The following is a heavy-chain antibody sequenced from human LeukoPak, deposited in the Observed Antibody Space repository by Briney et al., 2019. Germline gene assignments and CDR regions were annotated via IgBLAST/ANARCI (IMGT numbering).Heavy chain of an antibody. CDR1: GFTFSSYA. CDR2: ISYDGSNK. J-gene: IGHJ5*02. V-gene: IGHV3-30-3*01. Sequence: GRSLRLSCAASGFTFSSYAMHWVRQAPGKGLEWVAVISYDGSNKYYADSVKGRFTISRDNSKNTLYLQMNCLRAEDTAVYYCAREVVVVPAAMPSNWFDPWGQGTLVTVSS. CDR3: AREVVVVPAAMPSNWFDP. D-gene: IGHD2-2*01.